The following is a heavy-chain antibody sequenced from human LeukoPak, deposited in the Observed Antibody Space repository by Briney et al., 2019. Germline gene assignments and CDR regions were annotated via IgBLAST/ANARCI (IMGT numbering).Heavy chain of an antibody. J-gene: IGHJ5*02. CDR3: ARDYYYGSGSYYP. D-gene: IGHD3-10*01. V-gene: IGHV3-48*03. Sequence: GGSLRLSCAASGFTFSSYEMNWVRQAPGKGLEWVSYISSSGSTIYYADSVKGRFTISRDNAKNSLYLQMNSLRAENTAVYYCARDYYYGSGSYYPWGQGTLVTVSS. CDR1: GFTFSSYE. CDR2: ISSSGSTI.